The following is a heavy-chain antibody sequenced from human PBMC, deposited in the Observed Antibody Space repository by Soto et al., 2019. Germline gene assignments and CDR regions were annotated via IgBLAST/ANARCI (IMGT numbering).Heavy chain of an antibody. D-gene: IGHD3-10*01. CDR3: ARGVTMVRGVWNWFDP. V-gene: IGHV1-69*13. Sequence: SVKVSCKASGGTFSSYAISWVRQAPGQGLEWMGGIIPIFGTADYAQKFQGRVTITADESTSTAYMELSSLRSEDTAVYYCARGVTMVRGVWNWFDPWGQGTLVTVSS. J-gene: IGHJ5*02. CDR2: IIPIFGTA. CDR1: GGTFSSYA.